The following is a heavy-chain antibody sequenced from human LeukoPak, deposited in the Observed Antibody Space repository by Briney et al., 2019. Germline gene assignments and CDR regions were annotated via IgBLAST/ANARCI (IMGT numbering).Heavy chain of an antibody. CDR1: GFTFSSYA. D-gene: IGHD1-26*01. CDR2: ISSNGGST. Sequence: GGSLRLSCSASGFTFSSYAMHWVRQAPGKGLEYVSAISSNGGSTYYADSVKGRFTISRDNSKNTLYLQMSSLRAEDTAVYYCAKPPEVGATVGYFDYWGQGTLVTVSS. J-gene: IGHJ4*02. V-gene: IGHV3-64D*06. CDR3: AKPPEVGATVGYFDY.